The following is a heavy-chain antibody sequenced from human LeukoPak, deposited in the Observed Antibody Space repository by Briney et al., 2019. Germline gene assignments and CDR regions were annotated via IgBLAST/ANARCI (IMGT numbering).Heavy chain of an antibody. D-gene: IGHD3-10*01. J-gene: IGHJ2*01. CDR2: IIPIFGTA. V-gene: IGHV1-69*13. CDR1: GGTFSSYA. CDR3: ASPGTYYYGSGSYGWYFDL. Sequence: SVKVSCEASGGTFSSYAISWVRQAPGQGLEWMGGIIPIFGTANYAQKFQGRVTITADESTSTAYMKLSSLRSEDTAVYYCASPGTYYYGSGSYGWYFDLWGRGTLVTVSS.